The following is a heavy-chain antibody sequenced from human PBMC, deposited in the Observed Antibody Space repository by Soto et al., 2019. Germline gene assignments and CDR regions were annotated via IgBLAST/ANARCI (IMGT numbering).Heavy chain of an antibody. CDR2: IWYDGSNK. CDR1: GFTFSSYG. J-gene: IGHJ6*03. Sequence: GGSLRLSCAASGFTFSSYGMHWVRQAPGKGLEWVAVIWYDGSNKYYADSVKGRFTISRDNSKNTLYLQMNSLRAEDTAVYYCARGGVVTMVRGVIITAMDVWGKGTTFTVSS. D-gene: IGHD3-10*01. CDR3: ARGGVVTMVRGVIITAMDV. V-gene: IGHV3-33*01.